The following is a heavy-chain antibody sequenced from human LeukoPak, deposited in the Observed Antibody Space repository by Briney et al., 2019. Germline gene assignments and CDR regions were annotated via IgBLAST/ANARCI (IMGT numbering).Heavy chain of an antibody. Sequence: ASAKVSCRVSGYTLTELSMHWVRQAPGKGLEWMGGFDPEDGETIYAQKFQGRVTMTEDTSTDTAYMELSSLRSEDTAVYYCATGFNSNYSYWGQGTLVTVSS. CDR3: ATGFNSNYSY. J-gene: IGHJ4*02. V-gene: IGHV1-24*01. CDR1: GYTLTELS. CDR2: FDPEDGET. D-gene: IGHD4-11*01.